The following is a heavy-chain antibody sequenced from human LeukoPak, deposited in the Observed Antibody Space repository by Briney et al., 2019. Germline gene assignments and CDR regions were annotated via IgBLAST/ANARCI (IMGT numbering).Heavy chain of an antibody. D-gene: IGHD3-3*02. CDR1: GYSISSDNY. J-gene: IGHJ5*02. V-gene: IGHV4-38-2*01. Sequence: SETMSLTCGVSGYSISSDNYWGWIRQPPGKGLEWIGTIYHSGSTYYNSSLKSRATMSVDTSMNQFSLNLNSVTAADTAVYYCARATIRNWFDPWGQRTLVTVSS. CDR2: IYHSGST. CDR3: ARATIRNWFDP.